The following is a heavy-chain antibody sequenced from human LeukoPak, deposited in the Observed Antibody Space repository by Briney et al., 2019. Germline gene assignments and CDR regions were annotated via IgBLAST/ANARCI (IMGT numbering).Heavy chain of an antibody. CDR2: IYTSGST. D-gene: IGHD1/OR15-1a*01. V-gene: IGHV4-4*07. J-gene: IGHJ4*02. CDR1: GGSLSNYY. Sequence: SETLSLTCTVSGGSLSNYYWSWIRQPAGKGLEWIGRIYTSGSTNYNPSLKSRVTISVDTSKNQFSLKLSSVTAADTAVYYCARGTTSIPDYWGQGTLVTVSS. CDR3: ARGTTSIPDY.